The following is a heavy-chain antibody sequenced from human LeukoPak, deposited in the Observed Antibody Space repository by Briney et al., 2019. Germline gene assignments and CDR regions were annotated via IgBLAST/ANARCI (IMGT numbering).Heavy chain of an antibody. Sequence: SETLSLTCTVSGGSISSYYWSWIRQPPGKGLEWIGYIYYSGSTNYNPSLKSRVTISVDTSKNQFSLKLSSVTAADTAAYYCARSELYCSGGSCYDYYYYMDVWGKGTTVTISS. J-gene: IGHJ6*03. V-gene: IGHV4-59*01. CDR3: ARSELYCSGGSCYDYYYYMDV. CDR2: IYYSGST. D-gene: IGHD2-15*01. CDR1: GGSISSYY.